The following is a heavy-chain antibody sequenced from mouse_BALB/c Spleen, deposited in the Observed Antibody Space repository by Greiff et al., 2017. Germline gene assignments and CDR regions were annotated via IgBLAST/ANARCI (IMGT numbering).Heavy chain of an antibody. Sequence: LQESGAELVRPGSSVKISCKASGYAFSSYWMNWVKQRPGQGLEWIGQIYPGDGDTNYNGKFKGKATLTADKSSSTAYMQLSSLTSEDSAVYFCARLRGGIGYFDVWGAGTTVTVSS. CDR2: IYPGDGDT. CDR1: GYAFSSYW. CDR3: ARLRGGIGYFDV. J-gene: IGHJ1*01. V-gene: IGHV1-80*01.